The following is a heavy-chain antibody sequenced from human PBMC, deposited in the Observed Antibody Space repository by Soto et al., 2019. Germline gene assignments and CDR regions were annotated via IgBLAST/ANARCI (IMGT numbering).Heavy chain of an antibody. CDR3: ASGGSSLNFDS. CDR1: GFTVSSTY. Sequence: PGGSLRLSCAASGFTVSSTYMTWFRQAPGRGLEWVSAVFGDGRTYYADSVKGRITISRDSSKNSLYHQMNNLRAEDTAVYYCASGGSSLNFDSWGQGTLVTVSS. J-gene: IGHJ4*02. D-gene: IGHD6-6*01. CDR2: VFGDGRT. V-gene: IGHV3-66*01.